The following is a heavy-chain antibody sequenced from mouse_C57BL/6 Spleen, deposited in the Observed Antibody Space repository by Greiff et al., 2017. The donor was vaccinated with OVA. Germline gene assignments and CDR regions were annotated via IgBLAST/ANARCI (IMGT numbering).Heavy chain of an antibody. D-gene: IGHD3-3*01. J-gene: IGHJ2*01. CDR3: ARGDPGPLDS. CDR2: ISSGSSTI. Sequence: EVKLVESGGGLVKPGGSLKLSCAASGFTFSDYGMHWVRQAPEKGLEWVAYISSGSSTIYYADTVKGRFTISRDNAKNTLFLQMTSLRSEDTAMYYCARGDPGPLDSWGQGTTRTVSS. CDR1: GFTFSDYG. V-gene: IGHV5-17*01.